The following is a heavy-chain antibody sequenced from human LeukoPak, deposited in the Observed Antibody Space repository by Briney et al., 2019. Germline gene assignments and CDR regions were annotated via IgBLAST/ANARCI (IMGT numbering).Heavy chain of an antibody. CDR2: ISYDGSNK. CDR1: GFTFSSYG. Sequence: GGSLRLSCAASGFTFSSYGMHWVRQAPGKGLEWVAVISYDGSNKYYADSVKGRFTISRDNSKNTLYLQMNSLRAEDTAVYYCARIQYALEPSSSWPFDYWGQGTLVTVSS. V-gene: IGHV3-30*03. J-gene: IGHJ4*02. D-gene: IGHD6-13*01. CDR3: ARIQYALEPSSSWPFDY.